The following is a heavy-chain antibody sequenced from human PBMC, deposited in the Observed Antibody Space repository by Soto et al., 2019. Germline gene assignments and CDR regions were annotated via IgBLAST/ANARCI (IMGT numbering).Heavy chain of an antibody. D-gene: IGHD6-13*01. J-gene: IGHJ4*02. CDR1: GGTFSSYA. V-gene: IGHV1-69*12. CDR3: ASEGVRDSSTWIFDY. CDR2: IIPIFGTA. Sequence: QVQLVQSGAEVKKPGSSVKVSCKASGGTFSSYAISWVRQAPGQGLEWMGGIIPIFGTANYAQRFQGRVTFXADESTSTAYMELSSLRSEDTAVYYCASEGVRDSSTWIFDYWGQGTLVTVSS.